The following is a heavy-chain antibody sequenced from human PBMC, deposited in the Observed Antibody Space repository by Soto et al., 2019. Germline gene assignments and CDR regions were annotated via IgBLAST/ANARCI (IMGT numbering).Heavy chain of an antibody. D-gene: IGHD2-2*01. J-gene: IGHJ6*03. CDR3: ARAGGYCSSTSCYGYYYYYMDV. Sequence: ASVKVSCKASGYTFTSYDINWVRQATGQGLEWMGWMNPNSGNTGYAQKFQGRVTMTRNTSISTAYMELSSLRSEDTAVYYCARAGGYCSSTSCYGYYYYYMDVWGKGTTVTVSS. CDR2: MNPNSGNT. CDR1: GYTFTSYD. V-gene: IGHV1-8*01.